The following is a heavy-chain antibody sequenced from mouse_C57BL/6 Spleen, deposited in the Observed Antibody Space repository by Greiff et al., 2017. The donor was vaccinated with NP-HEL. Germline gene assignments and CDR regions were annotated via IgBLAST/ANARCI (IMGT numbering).Heavy chain of an antibody. J-gene: IGHJ2*01. D-gene: IGHD1-1*01. V-gene: IGHV1-15*01. Sequence: QVQLQQSGAELVRPGASVTLSCKASGYTFTDYEMHWVKQTPVHGLEWIGAIDPETGGTAYNQKFKGKAILTADKSSSTAYMELRSLTSEDSAVYYCTEGITLVDYWGQGTTLTVSS. CDR1: GYTFTDYE. CDR2: IDPETGGT. CDR3: TEGITLVDY.